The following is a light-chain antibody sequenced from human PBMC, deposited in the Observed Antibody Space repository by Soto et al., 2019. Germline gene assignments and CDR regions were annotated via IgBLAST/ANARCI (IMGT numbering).Light chain of an antibody. Sequence: EIVLTQSPATLSLSPGERATLSCRARQSIGSHLAWYQQKPGQTPRLLIYDGSNRATGIPARFSGSGSGTEFTLTISSLQSEDFAVYYCQQYNNWPPKTFGQGTKVDIK. CDR1: QSIGSH. J-gene: IGKJ1*01. CDR3: QQYNNWPPKT. CDR2: DGS. V-gene: IGKV3-15*01.